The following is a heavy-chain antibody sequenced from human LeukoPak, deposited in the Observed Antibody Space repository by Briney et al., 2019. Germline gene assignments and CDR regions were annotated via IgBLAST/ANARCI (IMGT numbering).Heavy chain of an antibody. CDR1: GYSFPSYW. CDR2: IYPGDPDT. J-gene: IGHJ5*02. CDR3: ARHGGYCSSTTCYTAGFDP. V-gene: IGHV5-51*01. D-gene: IGHD2-2*02. Sequence: GESLNISCKGSGYSFPSYWIVWVRQMPGKGLEWMGIIYPGDPDTRYSPSFQGQVTISADKSISTAYLQWSSLKASDTAMYYCARHGGYCSSTTCYTAGFDPWGQGTLVTVSS.